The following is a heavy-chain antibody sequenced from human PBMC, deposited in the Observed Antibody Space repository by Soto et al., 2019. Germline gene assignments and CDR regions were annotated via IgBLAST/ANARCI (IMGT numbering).Heavy chain of an antibody. CDR3: ARPRSDAFDI. Sequence: VQLVQSGAEVKKPGASVKVSCKASGYTFTSYGISWGRQAPGQGLEWMGWISTYTGNTNYAQKVRGRVTMTTDTSTSTAYMELRSLRSDDTAVYSCARPRSDAFDIWGQGTIVTVSS. J-gene: IGHJ3*02. CDR2: ISTYTGNT. CDR1: GYTFTSYG. V-gene: IGHV1-18*04.